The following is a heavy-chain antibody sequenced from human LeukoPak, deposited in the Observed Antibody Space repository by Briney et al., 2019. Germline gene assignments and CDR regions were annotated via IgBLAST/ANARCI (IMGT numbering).Heavy chain of an antibody. V-gene: IGHV4-34*01. CDR3: ARGVPLAIVVVPFGFDP. D-gene: IGHD2-2*01. J-gene: IGHJ5*02. Sequence: SETLSLTCAVYGGSFSGYYWSWIRQPPGKGLEWIGEINHSGSTNYNPSLKSRVTISVDTSKNQFSLKLSSVTAADTAVYYCARGVPLAIVVVPFGFDPWGQGTLVTVSS. CDR2: INHSGST. CDR1: GGSFSGYY.